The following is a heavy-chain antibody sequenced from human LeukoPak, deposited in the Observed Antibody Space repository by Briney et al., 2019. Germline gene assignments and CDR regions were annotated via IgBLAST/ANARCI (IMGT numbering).Heavy chain of an antibody. CDR1: GFTVSSNY. CDR3: ARAARLRWPYFDY. CDR2: IYSGGST. V-gene: IGHV3-53*01. J-gene: IGHJ4*02. Sequence: SGGSLRLSCAASGFTVSSNYMSWVRQAPGKGLEWVSVIYSGGSTYYADSVKGRFTISKNTLYLQMNSLRAEDTAVYYCARAARLRWPYFDYWGQGTLVTVPS. D-gene: IGHD4-23*01.